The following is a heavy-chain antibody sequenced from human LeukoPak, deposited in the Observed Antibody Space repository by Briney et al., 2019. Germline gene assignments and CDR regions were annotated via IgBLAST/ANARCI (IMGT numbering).Heavy chain of an antibody. CDR3: ARDSSMITFGGVIGPFDP. V-gene: IGHV4-59*12. Sequence: PSETLSLTCTVSGGSISSYYWSWIRQPPGKGLEWIGYIYYSGSTNYNPSLKSRVTISVDTSKNQFSLKLSSVTAADTAVYYCARDSSMITFGGVIGPFDPWGQGTLVTVSS. CDR1: GGSISSYY. D-gene: IGHD3-16*02. J-gene: IGHJ5*02. CDR2: IYYSGST.